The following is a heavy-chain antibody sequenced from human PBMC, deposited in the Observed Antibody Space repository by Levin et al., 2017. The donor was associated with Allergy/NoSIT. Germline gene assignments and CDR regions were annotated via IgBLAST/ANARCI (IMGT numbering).Heavy chain of an antibody. V-gene: IGHV3-7*01. CDR2: IKEDGSDK. D-gene: IGHD2-2*01. J-gene: IGHJ4*02. CDR1: GSTFSSYW. Sequence: PGGSLRLSCAGSGSTFSSYWMSWVRQAPGKGLEWVANIKEDGSDKNYADSVKGRFTISRDNTKNSVYLQMNSLKAEDTAVYYCVRDGFISRCCSSPCLSYFDFWGQGTLVTVSS. CDR3: VRDGFISRCCSSPCLSYFDF.